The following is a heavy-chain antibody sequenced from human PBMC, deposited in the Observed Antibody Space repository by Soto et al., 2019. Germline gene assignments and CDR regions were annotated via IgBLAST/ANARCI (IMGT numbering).Heavy chain of an antibody. D-gene: IGHD1-26*01. V-gene: IGHV3-30*03. CDR2: ISGDGNDK. CDR1: GFIFRNFG. CDR3: VQGASTAHQPLDS. Sequence: QVQLVESGGVVVQPGRSLRLSCAASGFIFRNFGMHGVRRAPGKGLEWVAVISGDGNDKYYPDSMKGRFTISRDNFNNTLYLQLNSLRPEDTAVYHCVQGASTAHQPLDSWGQGVLVTVSS. J-gene: IGHJ4*02.